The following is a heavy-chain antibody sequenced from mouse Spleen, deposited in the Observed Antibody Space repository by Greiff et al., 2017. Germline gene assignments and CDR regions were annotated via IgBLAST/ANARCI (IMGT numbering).Heavy chain of an antibody. D-gene: IGHD2-2*01. Sequence: VQVVESGAELVKPGASVKMSCKASGYTFTTYPIEWLKQNHGKSLEWIGNFHPYNDDTKYNEKFKGKATLTVEKSSSTVYLELSRLTSDDSAVYYCARGGYPYAMDYWGQGTSVTVSS. CDR2: FHPYNDDT. V-gene: IGHV1-47*01. J-gene: IGHJ4*01. CDR1: GYTFTTYP. CDR3: ARGGYPYAMDY.